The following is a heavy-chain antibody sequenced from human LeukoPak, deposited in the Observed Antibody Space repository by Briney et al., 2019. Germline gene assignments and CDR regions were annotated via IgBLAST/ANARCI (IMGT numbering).Heavy chain of an antibody. J-gene: IGHJ5*01. D-gene: IGHD4/OR15-4a*01. V-gene: IGHV4-28*01. Sequence: SETLSLTCAVSGYSISSNNWWAWIRQPPGKGLEWIGYIYYSGDTYFSPSLKTRVTLSVDTSKNQFSLMLSSVTAADTAVYFCAKKVTGIDYFDSWGREPWSPSPQ. CDR2: IYYSGDT. CDR3: AKKVTGIDYFDS. CDR1: GYSISSNNW.